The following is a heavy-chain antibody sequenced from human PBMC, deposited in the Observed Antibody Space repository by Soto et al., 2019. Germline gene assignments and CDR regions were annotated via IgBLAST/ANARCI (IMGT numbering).Heavy chain of an antibody. V-gene: IGHV3-30*18. D-gene: IGHD3-10*01. Sequence: QVQLVESGGGVVQPGRSLQLSCAASGFTFNVYGMHWVRQAPDKGLEWVAVTSYDGDNEFYAASVKGRFTISRDNSKTALYLQISSLRAYDTAVYYCAKGSSYSGSGRDNDAFALWGQGTMVTVSS. CDR2: TSYDGDNE. CDR3: AKGSSYSGSGRDNDAFAL. CDR1: GFTFNVYG. J-gene: IGHJ3*01.